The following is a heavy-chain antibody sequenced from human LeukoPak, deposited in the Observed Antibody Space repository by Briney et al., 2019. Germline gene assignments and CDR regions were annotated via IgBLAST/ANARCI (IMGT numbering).Heavy chain of an antibody. J-gene: IGHJ6*03. Sequence: SETLSLSCTVSGGSISSYYWSWIRQPPGKGLEWIGYIYYIGSTNYNPSLKSRVTISVDTSTNQFSLKLSSVTAADTAVYYCAKIRYGSSMYRYYYMDVWGKGTTVIVSS. CDR1: GGSISSYY. D-gene: IGHD3-10*01. CDR2: IYYIGST. CDR3: AKIRYGSSMYRYYYMDV. V-gene: IGHV4-59*01.